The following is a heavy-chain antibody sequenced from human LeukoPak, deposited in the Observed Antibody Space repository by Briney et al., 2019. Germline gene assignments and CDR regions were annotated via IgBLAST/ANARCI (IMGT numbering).Heavy chain of an antibody. CDR1: GFTFSSYS. V-gene: IGHV3-21*01. Sequence: GGSLRLSCAASGFTFSSYSMNWVRQAPGKGLEWVSSISSSSSYMYYADSVKGRFTISRDNAKNSLYLQMNSLRAEDTAVYYCARAGIAVAGDDYWGQGTLVTVSS. CDR2: ISSSSSYM. CDR3: ARAGIAVAGDDY. J-gene: IGHJ4*02. D-gene: IGHD6-19*01.